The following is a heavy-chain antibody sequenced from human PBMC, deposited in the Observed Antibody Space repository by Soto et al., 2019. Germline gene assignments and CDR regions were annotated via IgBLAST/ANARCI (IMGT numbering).Heavy chain of an antibody. CDR3: ARDTRFMAAAAPFDY. D-gene: IGHD6-13*01. Sequence: PGGSLRLSCAASGFTLSDYSINWVRQAPGKGLEWVSFISSSGDIIFYADSVRARFTIFRDNAKNSLYLEMDSLRADDTAVYYCARDTRFMAAAAPFDYWGPGTLVTVSS. CDR1: GFTLSDYS. V-gene: IGHV3-11*01. CDR2: ISSSGDII. J-gene: IGHJ4*02.